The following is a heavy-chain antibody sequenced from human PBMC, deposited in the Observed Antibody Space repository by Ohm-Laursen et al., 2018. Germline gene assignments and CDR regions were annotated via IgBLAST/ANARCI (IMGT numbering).Heavy chain of an antibody. CDR2: IYYSGST. CDR3: ARGAYYDSSGYYSFDY. Sequence: TLSLTCTVSGGSISSGGYYWSWIRQHPGKGLEWIGYIYYSGSTYYNPSLKSRVTISVDTSKNQFSLKLSSVTAADTAVYYCARGAYYDSSGYYSFDYWGQGTLVTVSS. D-gene: IGHD3-22*01. CDR1: GGSISSGGYY. J-gene: IGHJ4*02. V-gene: IGHV4-31*03.